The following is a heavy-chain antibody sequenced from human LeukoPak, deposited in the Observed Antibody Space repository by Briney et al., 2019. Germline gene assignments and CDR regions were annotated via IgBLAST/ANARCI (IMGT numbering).Heavy chain of an antibody. Sequence: GGSLRLSCAASGFTFSSYWMSWVRQAPGKGLEWVANIKQDGSEKYYVDSVKGRFTISRDNAKNSLYLQVNSLRAEDTAVYYCARKGRSSGWYEYNWFDPWGQGTLVTVSS. V-gene: IGHV3-7*01. J-gene: IGHJ5*02. CDR3: ARKGRSSGWYEYNWFDP. CDR2: IKQDGSEK. D-gene: IGHD6-19*01. CDR1: GFTFSSYW.